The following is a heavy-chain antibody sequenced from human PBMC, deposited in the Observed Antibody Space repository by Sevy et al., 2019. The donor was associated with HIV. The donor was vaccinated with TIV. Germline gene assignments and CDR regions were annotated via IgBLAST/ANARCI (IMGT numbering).Heavy chain of an antibody. CDR1: GGSFSGYY. D-gene: IGHD6-13*01. V-gene: IGHV4-34*01. CDR3: ARGKDYSSSWSDY. CDR2: INHSGST. Sequence: SETLSLTCAVYGGSFSGYYWSWIRQPPGKGLEWIGEINHSGSTNYNPSLKSRVTISVDTSKNQFSLKLGSVTAADTAVYYCARGKDYSSSWSDYWGQGTLVTVSS. J-gene: IGHJ4*02.